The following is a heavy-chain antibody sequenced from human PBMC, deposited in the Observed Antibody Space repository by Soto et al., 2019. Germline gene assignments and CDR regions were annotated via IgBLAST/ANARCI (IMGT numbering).Heavy chain of an antibody. CDR3: AKDLLGGVQLWTQGDY. CDR2: ISYDGSNK. V-gene: IGHV3-30*18. CDR1: GFTFSSYG. J-gene: IGHJ4*02. Sequence: GGSLRLSCAASGFTFSSYGMHWVRQAPGKGLEWVAVISYDGSNKYYADSVKGRFTISRDNSKNTLYLQMNSLRAEDTAVYYCAKDLLGGVQLWTQGDYWGQGTLVTVSS. D-gene: IGHD5-18*01.